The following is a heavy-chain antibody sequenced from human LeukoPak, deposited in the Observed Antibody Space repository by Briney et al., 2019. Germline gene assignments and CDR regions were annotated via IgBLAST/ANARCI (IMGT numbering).Heavy chain of an antibody. Sequence: GGSLRLSCAASGFTFSSYGMHWVRQAPGKGLEWVAVISYDGSNKYYADSVKGRFTISRDNSKNTLYLQMNSLRAEDTAVYYCANTEYLRLGTDYWGQGTLVTVSS. CDR3: ANTEYLRLGTDY. D-gene: IGHD1-1*01. J-gene: IGHJ4*02. V-gene: IGHV3-30*18. CDR2: ISYDGSNK. CDR1: GFTFSSYG.